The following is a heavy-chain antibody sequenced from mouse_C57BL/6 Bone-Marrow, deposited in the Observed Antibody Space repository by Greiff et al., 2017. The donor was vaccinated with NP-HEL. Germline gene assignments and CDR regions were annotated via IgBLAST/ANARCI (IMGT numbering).Heavy chain of an antibody. CDR3: ASWGTTVVYYFDY. CDR2: IDPNSGGT. J-gene: IGHJ2*01. Sequence: QVQLKQPGAELVKPGASVKLSCKASGYTFTSYWMHWVKQRPGRGLEWIGRIDPNSGGTKYNEKFKSKATLTVDKPSSTAYLHLSSLTSEDSAVYYCASWGTTVVYYFDYWGQGTTLTVSS. D-gene: IGHD1-1*01. V-gene: IGHV1-72*01. CDR1: GYTFTSYW.